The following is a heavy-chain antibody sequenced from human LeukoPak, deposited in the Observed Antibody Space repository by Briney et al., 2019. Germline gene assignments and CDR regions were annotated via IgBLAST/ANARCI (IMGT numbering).Heavy chain of an antibody. V-gene: IGHV1-24*01. D-gene: IGHD6-19*01. CDR1: GYTLTELS. Sequence: ASVKVSCKVSGYTLTELSMRWVRQAPGKGLEWMGGFDPEDGETIYAQKFQGRVTMTEDTSTDTAYMELSSLRSEDTAVYYCATLPKEQWLVIDYYFDYWGQGTLVTVSS. J-gene: IGHJ4*02. CDR2: FDPEDGET. CDR3: ATLPKEQWLVIDYYFDY.